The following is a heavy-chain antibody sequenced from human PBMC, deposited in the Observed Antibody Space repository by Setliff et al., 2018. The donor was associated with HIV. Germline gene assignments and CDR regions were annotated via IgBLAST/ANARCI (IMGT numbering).Heavy chain of an antibody. CDR2: ISGGST. Sequence: GASVKVSCKASGYTFTNFGISWVRQAPGQGLEWVGWISGGSTSYAQKFQGRVTITADESTSTAYMELSSLRSDDTAVYYCARDREGVRLSMIIEGPFDPWGQGTLVTVSS. V-gene: IGHV1-18*01. CDR1: GYTFTNFG. CDR3: ARDREGVRLSMIIEGPFDP. J-gene: IGHJ5*02. D-gene: IGHD3-22*01.